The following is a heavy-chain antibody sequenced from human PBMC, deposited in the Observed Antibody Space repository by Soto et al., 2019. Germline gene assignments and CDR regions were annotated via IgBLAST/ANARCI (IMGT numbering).Heavy chain of an antibody. V-gene: IGHV4-30-4*01. CDR1: GGSISSGDYH. CDR2: IYYSGGT. J-gene: IGHJ4*02. Sequence: SETLSLTCTVSGGSISSGDYHWSWIRRPPGKGLEWIGNIYYSGGTYYNPSLKSRVTISVDTSKNQFSLKLSSVTAADTAVYYCARVASGITSDYWGQGTLVTVS. D-gene: IGHD3-10*01. CDR3: ARVASGITSDY.